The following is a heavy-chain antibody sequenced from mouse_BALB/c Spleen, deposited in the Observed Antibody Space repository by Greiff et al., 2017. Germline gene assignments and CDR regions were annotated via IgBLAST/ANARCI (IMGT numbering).Heavy chain of an antibody. CDR2: ISSGSSTI. D-gene: IGHD1-1*01. V-gene: IGHV5-17*02. CDR1: GFTFSSFG. J-gene: IGHJ2*01. CDR3: ASSFSYGSYFDY. Sequence: VQLKESGGGLVQPGGSRKLSCAASGFTFSSFGMHWVRQAPEKGLEWVAYISSGSSTIYYADTVKGRFTISRDNPKNTLFLQMTSLRSEDTAMYYCASSFSYGSYFDYWGQGTTLTVSS.